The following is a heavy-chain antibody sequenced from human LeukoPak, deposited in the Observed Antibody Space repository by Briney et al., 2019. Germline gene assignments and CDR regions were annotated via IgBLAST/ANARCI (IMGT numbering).Heavy chain of an antibody. V-gene: IGHV3-23*01. Sequence: GGSLRLSCAASGFTFSSSAMSWVRQAPGKGLEWVSGISGGGGTTFYADSVKGRFTITRDNSKNTLYLQMDSLRAEDTAVYYCAKTIFGALLTPSEFDYWGQGTLVTVSS. D-gene: IGHD3-3*01. CDR1: GFTFSSSA. J-gene: IGHJ4*02. CDR3: AKTIFGALLTPSEFDY. CDR2: ISGGGGTT.